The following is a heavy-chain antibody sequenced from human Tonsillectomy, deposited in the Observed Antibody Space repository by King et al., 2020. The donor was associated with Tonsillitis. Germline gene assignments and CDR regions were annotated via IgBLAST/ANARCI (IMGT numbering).Heavy chain of an antibody. CDR2: IGTISFP. V-gene: IGHV3-48*01. CDR1: GFTFSTYN. Sequence: VQLVESGGGLVQPGGSLTLSCAASGFTFSTYNFNWARQAPGKGLEWVSSIGTISFPYYAYSVKCRFTISRDNAKNSVYLQMSSLRAEDTAVYYCARDRDWSFDYWGQGTLVTVSS. CDR3: ARDRDWSFDY. D-gene: IGHD1-1*01. J-gene: IGHJ4*02.